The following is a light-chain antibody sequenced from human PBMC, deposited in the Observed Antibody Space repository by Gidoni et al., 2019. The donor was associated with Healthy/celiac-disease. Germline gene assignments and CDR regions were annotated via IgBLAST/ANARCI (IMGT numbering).Light chain of an antibody. CDR3: CSYAGSSTWV. Sequence: QSALTQPASVSGSPGQSITISCTGTSSDVGSYNLVSSYKQHPGKAPKLMIYEGSKRPSGVSNRFSGSKSGNTASLTISGLQAEDEADYYCCSYAGSSTWVFGGGTKLTVL. J-gene: IGLJ3*02. V-gene: IGLV2-23*01. CDR2: EGS. CDR1: SSDVGSYNL.